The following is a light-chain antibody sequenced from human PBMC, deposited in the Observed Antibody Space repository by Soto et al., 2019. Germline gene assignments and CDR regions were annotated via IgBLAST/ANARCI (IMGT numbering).Light chain of an antibody. Sequence: DIQLTQSPSFLSASVGDRVTMTCRASLGISGYLAWYQQKPGKVPRLLIYSASTLQSGVPSRFSGSGSGTEFTLTISSLQPEDFASYYCQHCDYLPIFGPGTTVDFK. V-gene: IGKV1-9*01. CDR3: QHCDYLPI. J-gene: IGKJ3*01. CDR1: LGISGY. CDR2: SAS.